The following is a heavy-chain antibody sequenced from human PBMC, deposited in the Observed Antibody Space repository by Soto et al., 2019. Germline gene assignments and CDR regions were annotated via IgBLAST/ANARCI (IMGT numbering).Heavy chain of an antibody. CDR2: ISAHKGNT. D-gene: IGHD1-1*01. CDR3: ARGRYGDY. J-gene: IGHJ4*02. V-gene: IGHV1-18*01. Sequence: QVHLVQSGAEVKKPGASVKVSRKASGYTFTSYGITWVRQAPGQGLEGMGRISAHKGNTDYAQKHQGRVIVTRDTSTSTAYMELRSLISDDTAVYYCARGRYGDYWGQGALVTVSS. CDR1: GYTFTSYG.